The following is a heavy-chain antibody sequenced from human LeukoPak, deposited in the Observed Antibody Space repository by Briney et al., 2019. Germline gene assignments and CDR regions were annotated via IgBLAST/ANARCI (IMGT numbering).Heavy chain of an antibody. CDR3: ARGLTWLQFAPSCYLDS. V-gene: IGHV4-38-2*02. CDR1: GYSVNTDFY. D-gene: IGHD5-24*01. CDR2: KFRSGNT. Sequence: SETLSLTCTVSGYSVNTDFYWGWIRQPPGKGLEWIGSKFRSGNTFYNPSLKGRVAIWIDTSKNQLSLKLSSLTAADTAVYYCARGLTWLQFAPSCYLDSWGQGTLVSVSS. J-gene: IGHJ4*02.